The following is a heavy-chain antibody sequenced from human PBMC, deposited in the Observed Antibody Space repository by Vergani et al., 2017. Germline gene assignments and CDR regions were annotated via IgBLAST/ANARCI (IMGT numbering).Heavy chain of an antibody. J-gene: IGHJ5*02. V-gene: IGHV7-4-1*02. CDR1: GYTFTNYA. Sequence: QVQLVQSGSEVKKPGASVKVSCRASGYTFTNYALNWVRQAPGQGLEWMGWINSNSGNPTYAQGFKGRFVFSMDSSVSTSYLQINSLQPEDTDVYYCVGTRSGSGTGGICYYEWFDPWGQGTLVTVSS. CDR2: INSNSGNP. D-gene: IGHD2-8*02. CDR3: VGTRSGSGTGGICYYEWFDP.